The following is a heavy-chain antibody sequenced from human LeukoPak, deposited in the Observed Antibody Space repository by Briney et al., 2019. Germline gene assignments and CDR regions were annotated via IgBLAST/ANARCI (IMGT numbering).Heavy chain of an antibody. D-gene: IGHD1-26*01. J-gene: IGHJ6*03. CDR1: GGSISSYY. Sequence: SETLSLTCTVSGGSISSYYWSWIRQPAGKGLEWIGRIYTSGSTNYNPSLKSRVTMSVDTSKNQFSLKLSSVTAADTAVYYCASALSGSWSYYYYYMDVWGKGTTVTVSS. CDR2: IYTSGST. CDR3: ASALSGSWSYYYYYMDV. V-gene: IGHV4-4*07.